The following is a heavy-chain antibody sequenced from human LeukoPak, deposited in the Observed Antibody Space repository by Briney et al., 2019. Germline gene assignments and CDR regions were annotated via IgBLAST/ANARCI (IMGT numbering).Heavy chain of an antibody. V-gene: IGHV1-2*02. CDR1: GYTFTGYY. Sequence: ASVKVSCKASGYTFTGYYMHWVRQAPGQGVEWMGWINHNSGGTKYAQKFQGRVTMTRDTSISTAYMELSRLRSDDTAVYYCARGLVVPAASGYWGQGTLVTVSS. CDR3: ARGLVVPAASGY. J-gene: IGHJ4*02. CDR2: INHNSGGT. D-gene: IGHD2-2*01.